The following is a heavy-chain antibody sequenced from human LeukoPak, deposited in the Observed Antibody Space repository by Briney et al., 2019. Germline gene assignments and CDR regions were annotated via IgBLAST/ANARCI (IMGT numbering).Heavy chain of an antibody. CDR1: GFTFSSYA. Sequence: GGSLRLSCAASGFTFSSYAMSWVRQAPGKGLEWVSAISGSGGSTYYADSAKGRFTISRDNSKNTLYLQMNSLRAEDTAVYYCAKVEYDILTGCFDYWGQGTLVTVSS. CDR2: ISGSGGST. D-gene: IGHD3-9*01. V-gene: IGHV3-23*01. CDR3: AKVEYDILTGCFDY. J-gene: IGHJ4*02.